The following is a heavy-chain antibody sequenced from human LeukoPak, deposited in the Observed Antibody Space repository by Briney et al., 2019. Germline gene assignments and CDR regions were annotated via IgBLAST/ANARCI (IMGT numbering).Heavy chain of an antibody. CDR2: ISWNSGSI. Sequence: GGSLRLSCAASGFTFDDYAMHWVRQAPGKGLEWVSGISWNSGSIGYADSAKGRFTISRDNAKNSLYLRMNSLRAEDTALYYCAKARQVAGTTECFDYWGQGTLVTVSS. D-gene: IGHD6-19*01. V-gene: IGHV3-9*01. J-gene: IGHJ4*02. CDR1: GFTFDDYA. CDR3: AKARQVAGTTECFDY.